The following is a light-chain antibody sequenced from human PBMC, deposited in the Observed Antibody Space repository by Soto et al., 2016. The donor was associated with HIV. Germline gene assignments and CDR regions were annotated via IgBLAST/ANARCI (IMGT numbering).Light chain of an antibody. Sequence: DIQMTQSPSTLSASVGDRVTITCRASQSISSWLAWYQQKPGKAPKLLIYKASSLESGVPSRFSGSGSGTEFTLTISSLQPEDFALYYCQQYYSTPWTFGQGTKVEVK. CDR3: QQYYSTPWT. J-gene: IGKJ1*01. V-gene: IGKV1-5*03. CDR2: KAS. CDR1: QSISSW.